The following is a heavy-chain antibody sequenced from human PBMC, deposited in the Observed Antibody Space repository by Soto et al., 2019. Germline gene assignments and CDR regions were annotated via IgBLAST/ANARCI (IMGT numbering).Heavy chain of an antibody. J-gene: IGHJ6*02. CDR1: GFTFSSYS. CDR2: ISTSSSTI. Sequence: EVQLVESGGGLVQPGGSLRLSCAASGFTFSSYSMNWVRQAPGKGLEWVSYISTSSSTISYADSVEGRFTISRDNAKNSLYLQMNRLRAEDTAVYYCARVGVKGRGMDVWGQGTTVTVSS. V-gene: IGHV3-48*01. CDR3: ARVGVKGRGMDV. D-gene: IGHD3-16*01.